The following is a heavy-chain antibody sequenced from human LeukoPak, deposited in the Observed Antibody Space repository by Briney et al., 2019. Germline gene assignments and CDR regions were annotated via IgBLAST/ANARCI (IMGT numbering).Heavy chain of an antibody. CDR3: ARDRRLAAADTVVDY. J-gene: IGHJ4*02. CDR2: ISGSGGST. Sequence: GGSLRLSCAASGFTFSNYAMSWVRQSPGKGLEWVSTISGSGGSTYYADSVKGRFTISRDNSKNPLYLQMNSLRAEDTAVYYCARDRRLAAADTVVDYLGQGTLVTVSS. CDR1: GFTFSNYA. V-gene: IGHV3-23*01. D-gene: IGHD6-13*01.